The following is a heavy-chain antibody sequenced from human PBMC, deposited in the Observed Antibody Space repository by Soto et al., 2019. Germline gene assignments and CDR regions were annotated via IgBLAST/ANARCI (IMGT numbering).Heavy chain of an antibody. CDR3: ATGLRTGNYGMDV. J-gene: IGHJ6*02. CDR2: IIPIFGTT. Sequence: QEQVVQAGAEVKKPGSSVRISCRASGGNFSNDAVSWVRQAPGQGLQWMGGIIPIFGTTHYAQKFQGRVTITADESTATAYMELRSVTSEDTAVYYCATGLRTGNYGMDVWGQGTAVTVSS. V-gene: IGHV1-69*01. D-gene: IGHD3-10*01. CDR1: GGNFSNDA.